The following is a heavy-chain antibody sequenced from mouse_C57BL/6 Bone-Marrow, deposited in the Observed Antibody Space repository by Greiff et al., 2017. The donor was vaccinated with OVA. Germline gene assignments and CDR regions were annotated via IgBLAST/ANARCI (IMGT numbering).Heavy chain of an antibody. Sequence: EVKLVESGGGLVKPGGSLKLSCAASGFTFSDYGLHWVRQAPEKGLEWVAYISSGSITIYYADKVKGRFTISRDNAKNTLFLQMTSLRSEDTAMYYCARDYVSSLFAYWGKGTLVTVSA. CDR3: ARDYVSSLFAY. V-gene: IGHV5-17*01. CDR1: GFTFSDYG. J-gene: IGHJ3*01. D-gene: IGHD1-1*01. CDR2: ISSGSITI.